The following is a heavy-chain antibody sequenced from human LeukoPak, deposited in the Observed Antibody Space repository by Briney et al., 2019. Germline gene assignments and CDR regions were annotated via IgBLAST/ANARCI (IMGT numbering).Heavy chain of an antibody. V-gene: IGHV3-23*01. CDR3: AKATRAFDI. CDR1: GFTFSSHA. D-gene: IGHD5-12*01. Sequence: GGSLRLSCTPSGFTFSSHAMSWVRQAPGKGLEWVSGISGNGAGTYYGDSVKGRFTISRDNSKNTLYLQMNSLRAEDTAVYYCAKATRAFDIWGQGTMVTVSS. J-gene: IGHJ3*02. CDR2: ISGNGAGT.